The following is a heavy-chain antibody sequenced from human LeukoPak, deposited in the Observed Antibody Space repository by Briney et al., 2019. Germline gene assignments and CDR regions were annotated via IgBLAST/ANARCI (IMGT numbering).Heavy chain of an antibody. J-gene: IGHJ4*02. D-gene: IGHD3-22*01. V-gene: IGHV4-4*02. CDR2: IYHSGST. CDR1: GGSISSSNW. CDR3: ARDRYYYDSSGPFGY. Sequence: SETLSLTCAVSGGSISSSNWWSWVRQPPGQGLGWIGEIYHSGSTNYNPSLKSRVTISVDMSKNQFSLKLSSVTAADTAVYYCARDRYYYDSSGPFGYWGQGTLVTVSS.